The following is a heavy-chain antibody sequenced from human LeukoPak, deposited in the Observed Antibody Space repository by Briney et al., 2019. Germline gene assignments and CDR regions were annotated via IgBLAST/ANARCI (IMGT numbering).Heavy chain of an antibody. J-gene: IGHJ4*02. D-gene: IGHD1-26*01. CDR1: GFTFSSYS. CDR3: ARAAPSGSRKTDFDY. V-gene: IGHV3-48*01. Sequence: PGGSLRLSCAASGFTFSSYSMNWVRQAPGKGLEWVSYISSSSSTIYYADSGKGRFTISRDNAKNSLYLQMNSLRAEDTAVYYCARAAPSGSRKTDFDYWGQGTLVTVSS. CDR2: ISSSSSTI.